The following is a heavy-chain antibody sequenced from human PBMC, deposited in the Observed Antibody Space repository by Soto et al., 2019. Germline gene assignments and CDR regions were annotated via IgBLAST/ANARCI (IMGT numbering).Heavy chain of an antibody. V-gene: IGHV2-26*01. Sequence: SGPTLVNPTETLTLTCTVSGFSLSNARMGVSWIRQPPGKALEWLAHIFSNDEKSYSTSLKSRLTISKDTSKSQVALTMTNMDPVDTATYYCARVKYCSGGSCYSDRPLDYWGQGTLVTVSS. CDR3: ARVKYCSGGSCYSDRPLDY. CDR2: IFSNDEK. CDR1: GFSLSNARMG. D-gene: IGHD2-15*01. J-gene: IGHJ4*02.